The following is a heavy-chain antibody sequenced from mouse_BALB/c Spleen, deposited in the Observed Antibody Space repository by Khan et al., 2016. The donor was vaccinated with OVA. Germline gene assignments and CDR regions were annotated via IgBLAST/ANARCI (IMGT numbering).Heavy chain of an antibody. CDR3: TRLAYYYDSEGFAY. CDR1: GFTFSSFG. D-gene: IGHD1-1*01. CDR2: ISSGSSTI. Sequence: EVQLVESGGGLVQPGGSRKLSCAASGFTFSSFGIHWVRQAPKKGLEWVAYISSGSSTIYYVDTVKGRFTISRDNAKNTLYLQMSGLKSEDTAMFYCTRLAYYYDSEGFAYWGQGTLVTVSA. J-gene: IGHJ3*01. V-gene: IGHV5-17*02.